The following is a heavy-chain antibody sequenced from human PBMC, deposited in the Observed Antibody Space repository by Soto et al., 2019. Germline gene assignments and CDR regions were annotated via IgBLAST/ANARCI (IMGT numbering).Heavy chain of an antibody. CDR3: ARYPTTVTSFDY. V-gene: IGHV3-21*01. J-gene: IGHJ4*02. Sequence: GGSLRLSCAASGFTFSSYSMNWVRQAPGKGLEWVSSISSSSSYIYYADSVKGRFTISRDNAKNSLYLQMNSLRAEDTAVYYCARYPTTVTSFDYWGQGTLVTVSA. CDR2: ISSSSSYI. CDR1: GFTFSSYS. D-gene: IGHD4-17*01.